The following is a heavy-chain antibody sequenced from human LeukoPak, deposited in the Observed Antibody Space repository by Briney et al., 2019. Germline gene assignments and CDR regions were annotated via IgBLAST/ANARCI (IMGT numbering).Heavy chain of an antibody. J-gene: IGHJ3*02. V-gene: IGHV4-59*01. CDR3: ARDPGYCRSTSCYAGAFDI. CDR2: IYYSGST. D-gene: IGHD2-2*01. CDR1: GGSISSYY. Sequence: SETLSLTCTVSGGSISSYYWSWIRQPPGKGLEWIGYIYYSGSTNYNPSLKSRVTISVDTSKNQFSLKLSSVTAADTAVYYCARDPGYCRSTSCYAGAFDIWGQGTMVTVSS.